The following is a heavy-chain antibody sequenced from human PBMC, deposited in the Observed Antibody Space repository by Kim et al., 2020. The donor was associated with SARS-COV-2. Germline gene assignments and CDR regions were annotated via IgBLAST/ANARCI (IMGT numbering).Heavy chain of an antibody. J-gene: IGHJ6*02. Sequence: SETLSLTCAVYGGPFSGYYYSWIRQSPGKGLEWIGDVNHSGNTNYNPSLKSRVTISMDTSKNQFSLRLSSVTAADTAVYYCARGLRVVIILFHYSAMAVWGQGTTVTVSS. CDR2: VNHSGNT. D-gene: IGHD3-10*01. CDR3: ARGLRVVIILFHYSAMAV. V-gene: IGHV4-34*01. CDR1: GGPFSGYY.